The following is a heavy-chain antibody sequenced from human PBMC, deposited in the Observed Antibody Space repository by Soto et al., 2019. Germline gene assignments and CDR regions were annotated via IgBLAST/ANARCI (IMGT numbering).Heavy chain of an antibody. V-gene: IGHV4-31*03. J-gene: IGHJ4*02. Sequence: QVQLQESGPGLVKPSQTLSLTCTVSGGSISSGGYYWSWIRQHPGKGLEWIGYIYYSGSTYYNPSLTSRVTISVDTSKNQFSLQLSSVTAADTAVYYCARGGRGSSSVYWGQGTLVTVSS. CDR3: ARGGRGSSSVY. CDR2: IYYSGST. CDR1: GGSISSGGYY. D-gene: IGHD6-6*01.